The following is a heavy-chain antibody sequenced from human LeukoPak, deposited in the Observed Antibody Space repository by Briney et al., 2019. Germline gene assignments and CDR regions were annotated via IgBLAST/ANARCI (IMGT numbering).Heavy chain of an antibody. Sequence: SGTLSLTCAVSSASISSDNWWSWVRQPPGKGLEWIGEIYDSGNINYNPSLRSRVTISFDKSESQLSLKLNSVTAADTAVYYCARGFSSGGSCYSGGYLDLWGQGTLVTVSS. V-gene: IGHV4-4*02. CDR1: SASISSDNW. CDR2: IYDSGNI. D-gene: IGHD2-15*01. J-gene: IGHJ5*02. CDR3: ARGFSSGGSCYSGGYLDL.